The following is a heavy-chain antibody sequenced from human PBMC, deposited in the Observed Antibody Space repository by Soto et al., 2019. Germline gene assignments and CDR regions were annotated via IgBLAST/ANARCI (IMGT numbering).Heavy chain of an antibody. D-gene: IGHD1-26*01. V-gene: IGHV2-5*01. CDR1: GFSLSSIGVA. CDR2: LYWNDDR. J-gene: IGHJ4*02. Sequence: SGPTLVNPTQTLTLTCTFSGFSLSSIGVAVGWIRQPPGKALEWLALLYWNDDRRYSPSLKCRLTITKDTSKNQVVLTMTNMDPADTATYYCAHSASVPCCYYFDSWGQGTLVTVSS. CDR3: AHSASVPCCYYFDS.